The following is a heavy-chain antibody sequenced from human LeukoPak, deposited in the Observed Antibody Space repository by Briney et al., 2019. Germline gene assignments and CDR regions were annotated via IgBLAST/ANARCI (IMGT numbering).Heavy chain of an antibody. Sequence: WETLSLTCTVSGGSISSYYWSWIRQPPGKGLEWIGYIYFSGSTNYNPSLRSRVTVSVDTSKNQFSLKLSSVTAADTAVYYCAREDGYYFDYWGQGILVTVSS. V-gene: IGHV4-59*01. J-gene: IGHJ4*02. CDR1: GGSISSYY. CDR2: IYFSGST. CDR3: AREDGYYFDY. D-gene: IGHD5-24*01.